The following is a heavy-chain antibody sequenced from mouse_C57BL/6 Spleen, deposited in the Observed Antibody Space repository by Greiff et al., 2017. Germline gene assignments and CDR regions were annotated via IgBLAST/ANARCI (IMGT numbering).Heavy chain of an antibody. Sequence: EVQLQQSGPGLAKPSQTLSLTCSVTGYSITSDYWNWIRKFPGHNLEYMGYICYSGSTYYNPSLKSRISITRDTTKNQYYLQVNSVTTEDTATYYCARWRDYEGGFDYWGQGTTLTVSS. D-gene: IGHD2-4*01. J-gene: IGHJ2*01. CDR3: ARWRDYEGGFDY. CDR2: ICYSGST. CDR1: GYSITSDY. V-gene: IGHV3-8*01.